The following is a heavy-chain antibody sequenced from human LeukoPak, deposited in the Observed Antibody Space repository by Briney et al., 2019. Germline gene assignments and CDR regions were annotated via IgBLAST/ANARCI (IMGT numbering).Heavy chain of an antibody. Sequence: GGSLRLSCAASGFTFSSYSMNWVRQAPGKGLEWVSSISSSSSYIYYADSVKGRFTISRDNAKNSLHPQMNSLRAEDTAVYYCARDLLTGTTNYFDYWGQGTLVTVSS. CDR1: GFTFSSYS. V-gene: IGHV3-21*01. CDR2: ISSSSSYI. CDR3: ARDLLTGTTNYFDY. J-gene: IGHJ4*02. D-gene: IGHD1-7*01.